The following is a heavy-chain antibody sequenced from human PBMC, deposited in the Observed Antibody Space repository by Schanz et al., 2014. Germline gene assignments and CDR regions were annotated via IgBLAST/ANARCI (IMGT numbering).Heavy chain of an antibody. V-gene: IGHV4-4*02. CDR2: ISHDGTT. J-gene: IGHJ5*02. Sequence: QVQLQESGPGLVKPSGTLSLTCAVSGDSITSNRRWSWVRQPPGKGLEWFGEISHDGTTNYNQSRKGRVRISVDTAKSQFSLNLASGTAADTAVYYCASRRRMGVSMVRGMLKGWFDPWGHGTLVTVSS. D-gene: IGHD3-10*01. CDR3: ASRRRMGVSMVRGMLKGWFDP. CDR1: GDSITSNRR.